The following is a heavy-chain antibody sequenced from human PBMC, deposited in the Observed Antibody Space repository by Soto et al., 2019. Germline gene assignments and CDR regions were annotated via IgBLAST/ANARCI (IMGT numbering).Heavy chain of an antibody. V-gene: IGHV1-69*13. CDR3: ARDLEYYDILTGPNGRYNAFDI. CDR1: GGTFSSYA. J-gene: IGHJ3*02. D-gene: IGHD3-9*01. CDR2: IIPIFGTA. Sequence: ASVKVSCKASGGTFSSYAISWVRQAPGQGLEWMGGIIPIFGTANYAQKFQGRVTITADESTSTAYMELSSLRSEDTAVYYCARDLEYYDILTGPNGRYNAFDIWGQGTMVTVSS.